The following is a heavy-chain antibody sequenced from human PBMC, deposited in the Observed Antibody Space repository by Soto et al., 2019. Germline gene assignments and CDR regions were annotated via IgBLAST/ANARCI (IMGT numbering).Heavy chain of an antibody. CDR2: IIPFIGVG. Sequence: QVQLVQSGPEVKKPGSSVKVSCKASGGTFSSYTISWIRQAPGQGLEWMGRIIPFIGVGNYAQKFQGRATITADKSTSTFYMDLSSLRSADTAVYYCARDGGFGEFDPWGQGTLVTVSS. CDR3: ARDGGFGEFDP. J-gene: IGHJ5*02. CDR1: GGTFSSYT. D-gene: IGHD3-10*01. V-gene: IGHV1-69*08.